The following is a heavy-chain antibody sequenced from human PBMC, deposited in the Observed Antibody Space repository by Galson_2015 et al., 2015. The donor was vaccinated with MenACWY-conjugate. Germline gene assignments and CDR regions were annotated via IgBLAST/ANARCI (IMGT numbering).Heavy chain of an antibody. CDR3: TTPGLWFGESEFDY. V-gene: IGHV3-73*01. Sequence: SLRLSCAASGFTFSGSAMHWVRQASGKGLEWVGRIRSKANSYATAYAASVKGRFTISRDDSKNTAYLQMNSLKTGDTAVYYCTTPGLWFGESEFDYWGQGTLVTVSS. D-gene: IGHD3-10*01. J-gene: IGHJ4*02. CDR1: GFTFSGSA. CDR2: IRSKANSYAT.